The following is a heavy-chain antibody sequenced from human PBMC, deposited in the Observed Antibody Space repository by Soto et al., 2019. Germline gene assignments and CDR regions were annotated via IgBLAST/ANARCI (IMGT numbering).Heavy chain of an antibody. J-gene: IGHJ4*02. V-gene: IGHV2-5*02. CDR3: AHRESTGTTTNFDS. CDR2: LYWDGAS. CDR1: GFSFTTTTMG. Sequence: QITLKEAGPTLVKPTEPLTLTCTFSGFSFTTTTMGVRWTRQPPGKALELLAILYWDGASRHNPLLSRRLTLTEDGSQRPVVATLTHMDPEDTASSYRAHRESTGTTTNFDSRGQGTPVTVAS. D-gene: IGHD1-1*01.